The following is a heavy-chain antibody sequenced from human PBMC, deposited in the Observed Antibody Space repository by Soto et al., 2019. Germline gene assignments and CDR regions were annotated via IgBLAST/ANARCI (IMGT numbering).Heavy chain of an antibody. Sequence: EVQLLESGGGLVQPGGSLRLSCAASGFTFSSYAMSWVRQAPGKGLEWVSAISGSGGSTYYADSVKGRFTISRDNSKNTLDRQMNSLRAEDTAVYYCAKDPRGITMIVVGILDFDYWGQGTLVTVSS. CDR3: AKDPRGITMIVVGILDFDY. J-gene: IGHJ4*02. CDR2: ISGSGGST. V-gene: IGHV3-23*01. D-gene: IGHD3-22*01. CDR1: GFTFSSYA.